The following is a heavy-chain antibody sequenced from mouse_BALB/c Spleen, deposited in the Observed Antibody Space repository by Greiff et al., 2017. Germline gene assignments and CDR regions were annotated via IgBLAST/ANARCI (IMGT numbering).Heavy chain of an antibody. CDR3: TRKYGNYPYYAMDY. J-gene: IGHJ4*01. Sequence: VQLQQSGPELVKPGASVKISCKTSGYTFTEYTMHWVKQSHGKSLEWIGEINPSNGGTNFNEKFKSKATLTVDKSSSTAYMQLSSLTSEDSAVYYCTRKYGNYPYYAMDYWGQGTSVTVSS. CDR2: INPSNGGT. CDR1: GYTFTEYT. D-gene: IGHD2-10*02. V-gene: IGHV1-18*01.